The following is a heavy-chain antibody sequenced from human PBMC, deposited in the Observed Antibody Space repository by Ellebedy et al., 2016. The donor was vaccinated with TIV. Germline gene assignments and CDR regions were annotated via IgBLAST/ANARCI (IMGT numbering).Heavy chain of an antibody. CDR1: GYTFTSYY. CDR3: ARGLDTAMVHFDY. J-gene: IGHJ4*02. D-gene: IGHD5-18*01. V-gene: IGHV1-46*01. CDR2: INPSGGST. Sequence: AASVKVSCKASGYTFTSYYMHWVRQAPGQGLEWMGIINPSGGSTSYAQKLQGRVTMTTDTSTSTAYMELRSLRSDDTAVYYCARGLDTAMVHFDYWGQGTLVTVSS.